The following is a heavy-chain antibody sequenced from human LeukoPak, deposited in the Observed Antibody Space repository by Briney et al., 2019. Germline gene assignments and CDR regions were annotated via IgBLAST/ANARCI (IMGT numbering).Heavy chain of an antibody. Sequence: PSETLSLTCTVSGGSISSSSYYWGWIRQPPGKGLEWIGSIYYSGSTYYNPSLKSRVTISVDTSKNQFSLKLSSVTAADTAVCYCARGGTIQLWFDYWGQGTLVTVSS. CDR1: GGSISSSSYY. J-gene: IGHJ4*02. CDR2: IYYSGST. CDR3: ARGGTIQLWFDY. D-gene: IGHD5-18*01. V-gene: IGHV4-39*01.